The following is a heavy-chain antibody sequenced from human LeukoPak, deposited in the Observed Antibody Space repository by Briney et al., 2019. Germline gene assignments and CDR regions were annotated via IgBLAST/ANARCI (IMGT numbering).Heavy chain of an antibody. CDR3: ARGFGSSYNWFDP. V-gene: IGHV4-59*01. CDR1: GGSISSYY. D-gene: IGHD3-3*01. CDR2: IYYSGST. J-gene: IGHJ5*02. Sequence: SETLSLTCTVSGGSISSYYWSWIRQPPGKGLEWIGYIYYSGSTNYNPSLKSRVTISVDTSKNQFSLKLSSVTAADTAVYYCARGFGSSYNWFDPWGQGTLVTVSS.